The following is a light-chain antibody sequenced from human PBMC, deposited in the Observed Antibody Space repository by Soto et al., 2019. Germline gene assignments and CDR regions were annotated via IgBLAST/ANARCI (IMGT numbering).Light chain of an antibody. CDR2: GAS. CDR1: QSVTSNY. V-gene: IGKV3-20*01. CDR3: QHYVTSLTT. J-gene: IGKJ1*01. Sequence: EIVFTQSPGTLSLSPGERATLSCGASQSVTSNYLAWYQQKPGQAPRLLIFGASIRVKGIPDRFIGSGSGTDFTLTISRLEPEDFAVYYCQHYVTSLTTFGQGTKVDIK.